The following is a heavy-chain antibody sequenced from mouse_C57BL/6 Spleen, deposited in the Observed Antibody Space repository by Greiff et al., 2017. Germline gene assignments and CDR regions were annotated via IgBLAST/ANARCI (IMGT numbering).Heavy chain of an antibody. CDR2: SRNKANDYTT. V-gene: IGHV7-1*01. CDR3: ASTTTVFEGFAY. Sequence: EVMLVESGGGLVQSGRSLRLSCATSGFTFSDFYMEWVRQAPGKGLVWIAASRNKANDYTTEYSASVKGRFIVSRDTSQSILYRQMNALRAEDTAIYYCASTTTVFEGFAYWGQGTLVTVSA. J-gene: IGHJ3*01. CDR1: GFTFSDFY. D-gene: IGHD1-1*01.